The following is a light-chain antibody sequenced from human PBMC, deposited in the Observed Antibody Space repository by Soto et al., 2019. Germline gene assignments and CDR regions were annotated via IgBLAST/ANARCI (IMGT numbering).Light chain of an antibody. J-gene: IGKJ1*01. CDR3: QQRSNWPRT. CDR2: DAS. Sequence: EIVLTQSPATLSLSPGVQATLSPRAGQSVSSYSASYQQQPGQAPRLLIYDASNRATGIPARCSGSGSAADVPLTISSLEHEDFAVYYCQQRSNWPRTFGQGTQVEIK. V-gene: IGKV3-11*01. CDR1: QSVSSY.